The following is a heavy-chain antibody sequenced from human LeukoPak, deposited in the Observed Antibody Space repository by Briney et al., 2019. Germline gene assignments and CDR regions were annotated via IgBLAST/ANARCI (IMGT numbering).Heavy chain of an antibody. CDR2: INPNSGGT. J-gene: IGHJ6*03. V-gene: IGHV1-2*02. D-gene: IGHD6-19*01. CDR1: GYTFTGYY. CDR3: ARDLRYSSGWSASGMDV. Sequence: GASVKVSCKASGYTFTGYYMHWVRQAPGQGLEWIGWINPNSGGTNYAQKFQGRVTMTRDTSISTAYMELSRLRSDDTAVYYCARDLRYSSGWSASGMDVWGKGTTVTISS.